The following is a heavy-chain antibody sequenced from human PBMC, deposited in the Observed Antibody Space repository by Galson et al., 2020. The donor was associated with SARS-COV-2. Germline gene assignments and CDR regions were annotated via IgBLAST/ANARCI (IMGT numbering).Heavy chain of an antibody. V-gene: IGHV2-70*11. CDR2: IDWDDDK. CDR1: GFPLSTSGMC. J-gene: IGHJ6*02. Sequence: ESGPTLVKPTQTLTLTCTFSGFPLSTSGMCVSWIRQPPGKALEWLARIDWDDDKYYSTSLTTRLTITKDTSKNQVVLTSTNMDPVDTATPYCALIKRLAGYGMDVWGQGTTVTVSS. D-gene: IGHD6-25*01. CDR3: ALIKRLAGYGMDV.